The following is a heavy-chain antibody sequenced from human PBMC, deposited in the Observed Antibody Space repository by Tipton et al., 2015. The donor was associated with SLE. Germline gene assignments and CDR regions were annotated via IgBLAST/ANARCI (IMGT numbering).Heavy chain of an antibody. Sequence: TLSLTCIVSGYSISSGYYWGWIRQSPGKGLEWIGSIYHSGSTYYNPSLKSRVTISVDTSKNQFSLKLSSVTAADTAVYYCASPSCTNGVCYPFDYWGQGTLVPVSS. V-gene: IGHV4-38-2*02. J-gene: IGHJ4*02. CDR1: GYSISSGYY. D-gene: IGHD2-8*01. CDR3: ASPSCTNGVCYPFDY. CDR2: IYHSGST.